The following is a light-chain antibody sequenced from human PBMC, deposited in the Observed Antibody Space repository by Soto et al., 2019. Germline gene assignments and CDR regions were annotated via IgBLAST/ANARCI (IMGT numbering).Light chain of an antibody. V-gene: IGLV2-14*01. J-gene: IGLJ1*01. Sequence: QSALTQPASVSGSPGQSITISCTGTSSDVGGYNSVSWYQQHPGRAPKLIIHDVTNRPSGVSNRFSGSKSGNTASLTISGLQADDEADYHCSSFTSSVTYVFGTGTKLTVL. CDR1: SSDVGGYNS. CDR2: DVT. CDR3: SSFTSSVTYV.